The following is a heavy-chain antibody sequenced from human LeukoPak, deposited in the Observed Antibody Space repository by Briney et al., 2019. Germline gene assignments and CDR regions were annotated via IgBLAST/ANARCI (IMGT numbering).Heavy chain of an antibody. D-gene: IGHD5-18*01. J-gene: IGHJ4*02. V-gene: IGHV4-34*01. CDR1: GGSFSGYY. CDR3: ARGLGYSYELGPTPIDY. CDR2: INHSGST. Sequence: NPSETLSLTCAVYGGSFSGYYWSWIRQPPGKGLEWIGEINHSGSTNYNPSLKSRVTISVDTSKNQFSLKLSSVTAADTAVYYCARGLGYSYELGPTPIDYWGQGTLVTVSS.